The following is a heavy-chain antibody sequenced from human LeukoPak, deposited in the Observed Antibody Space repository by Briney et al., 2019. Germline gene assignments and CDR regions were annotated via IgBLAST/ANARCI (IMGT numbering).Heavy chain of an antibody. D-gene: IGHD2-15*01. CDR2: ISSSGSTI. V-gene: IGHV3-11*01. CDR1: GFTFSDYY. CDR3: ARGSRSNIVVVVAFDY. Sequence: GGSLRLSCAASGFTFSDYYMSWIRQAPGKGLEWVSYISSSGSTIFYADSVKGRFTISGDNAKNSLYLQMNSLRAEDTAVYYCARGSRSNIVVVVAFDYWGQGTLVTVSS. J-gene: IGHJ4*02.